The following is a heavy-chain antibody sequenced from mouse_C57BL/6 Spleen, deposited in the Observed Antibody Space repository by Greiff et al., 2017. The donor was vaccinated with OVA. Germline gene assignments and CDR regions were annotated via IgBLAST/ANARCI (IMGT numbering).Heavy chain of an antibody. CDR1: GFTFSDYY. J-gene: IGHJ3*01. V-gene: IGHV5-16*01. CDR2: INYDGSST. D-gene: IGHD2-1*01. CDR3: AREEGDYYGNPWFAY. Sequence: EVMLVESEGGLVQPGSSMKLSCTASGFTFSDYYMAWVRQVPEKGLEWVANINYDGSSTYYLDSLKSRFIISRDNAKNILYLQMSSLKSEDTATYYCAREEGDYYGNPWFAYWGQGTLVTVSA.